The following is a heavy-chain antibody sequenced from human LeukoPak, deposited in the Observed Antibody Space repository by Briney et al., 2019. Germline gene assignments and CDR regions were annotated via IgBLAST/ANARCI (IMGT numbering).Heavy chain of an antibody. CDR3: ARYTGKYSNSYFDY. V-gene: IGHV3-66*01. CDR1: GFTVSGND. D-gene: IGHD1-26*01. Sequence: GGSLRLSCAASGFTVSGNDMSRVRQAPGKGLEWVSLIYSGGSTYYADSVKGRFTISRDKSKNTLYLQMNSLRAEDTAVYFCARYTGKYSNSYFDYWGQGTLVTVSS. CDR2: IYSGGST. J-gene: IGHJ4*02.